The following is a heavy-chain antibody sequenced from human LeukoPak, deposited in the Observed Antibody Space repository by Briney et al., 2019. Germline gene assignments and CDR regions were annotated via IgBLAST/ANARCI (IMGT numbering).Heavy chain of an antibody. CDR2: ISSSSSYI. CDR3: ARDRTLLNP. J-gene: IGHJ5*02. D-gene: IGHD2-21*01. V-gene: IGHV3-21*01. Sequence: GGSLRLSCAASGFTFSSYSMNWVRQAPGKGLEWVSSISSSSSYIYSADSVKGRFTISRDNAKKSLYLQMNSLRAEDTAVYYCARDRTLLNPWGQGTLVTVSS. CDR1: GFTFSSYS.